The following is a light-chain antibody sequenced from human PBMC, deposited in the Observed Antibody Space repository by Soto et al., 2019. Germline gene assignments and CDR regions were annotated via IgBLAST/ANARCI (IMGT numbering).Light chain of an antibody. CDR2: DNV. J-gene: IGLJ3*02. CDR3: AAWDDSLNAWV. Sequence: QSVLTQPPSASGTPGQRVTISGSTRTSNVGSNPVNWYQQLPGMAPKLTIYDNVERPSGVPDRFSGSRSGTAASLAISGLQSEDEADYYCAAWDDSLNAWVIGGGTKVTVL. V-gene: IGLV1-44*01. CDR1: TSNVGSNP.